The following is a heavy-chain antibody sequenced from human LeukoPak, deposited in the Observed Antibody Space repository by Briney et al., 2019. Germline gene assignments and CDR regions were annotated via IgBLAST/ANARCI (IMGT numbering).Heavy chain of an antibody. D-gene: IGHD5-24*01. CDR1: GFTVSSNY. V-gene: IGHV3-53*01. CDR2: IYSGGST. CDR3: ARGDSLFTYYFDY. J-gene: IGHJ4*02. Sequence: GGSLRLSCAASGFTVSSNYMSWVRQAPGKGLEWVSVIYSGGSTHYADSVKGRFTISRDNSKNTLYLQMNSLRAEDTAVYYCARGDSLFTYYFDYWGQGTLVTVSS.